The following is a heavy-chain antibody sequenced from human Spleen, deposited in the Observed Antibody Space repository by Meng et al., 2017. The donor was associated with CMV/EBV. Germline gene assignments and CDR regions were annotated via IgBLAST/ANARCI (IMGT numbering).Heavy chain of an antibody. D-gene: IGHD1-7*01. CDR3: AKDLTGTTGY. V-gene: IGHV3-30*02. CDR1: GFTFSSYG. CDR2: IRYDGTNK. J-gene: IGHJ4*02. Sequence: GESLKISCAASGFTFSSYGMHWVRQAPGXXLEWVAFIRYDGTNKYXXDSVKGRFTISRNNSKNTLYLQMNSLTAEDTAVYYCAKDLTGTTGYWGQGTLVTVSS.